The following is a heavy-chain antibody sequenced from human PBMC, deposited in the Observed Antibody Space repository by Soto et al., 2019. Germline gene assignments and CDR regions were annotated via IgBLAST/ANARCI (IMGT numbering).Heavy chain of an antibody. CDR1: GASISGFY. CDR2: IYATGTT. V-gene: IGHV4-4*07. D-gene: IGHD1-1*01. J-gene: IGHJ5*02. Sequence: PSETLSLTCTVSGASISGFYWSWIRKSAGKGLEWIGRIYATGTTDYNPSLKSRVMMSVGTSKKQFSLKLRSVTAADTAVYYCVRDGTKTLRDWFDPWGHGISVTVSS. CDR3: VRDGTKTLRDWFDP.